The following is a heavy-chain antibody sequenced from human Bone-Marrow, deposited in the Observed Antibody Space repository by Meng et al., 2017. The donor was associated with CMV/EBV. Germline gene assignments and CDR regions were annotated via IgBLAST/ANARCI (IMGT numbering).Heavy chain of an antibody. Sequence: GESLKISCGASGFTFRNYEMNWVRQAPGKGLEWVSHISPSGSNLYYGDYVKGRFTISRDNARNTLYLQMNSLRVGDTAVYYCARASDIVVLPAALDYWGQGTLVTVSS. CDR1: GFTFRNYE. CDR3: ARASDIVVLPAALDY. CDR2: ISPSGSNL. J-gene: IGHJ4*02. V-gene: IGHV3-48*03. D-gene: IGHD2-2*01.